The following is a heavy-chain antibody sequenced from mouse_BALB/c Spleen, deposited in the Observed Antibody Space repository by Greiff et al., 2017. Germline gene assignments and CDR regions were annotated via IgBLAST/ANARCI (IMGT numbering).Heavy chain of an antibody. V-gene: IGHV2-6-7*01. CDR1: GFSLTGYG. D-gene: IGHD2-4*01. J-gene: IGHJ3*01. CDR3: ARGGTMITTTAWFAY. Sequence: VKLQESGPGLVAPSQSLSITCTVSGFSLTGYGVNWVRQPPGKGLEWLGMIWGDGSTDYNSALKSRLSISKDNSKSQVFLKMNSLQTDDTARYYCARGGTMITTTAWFAYWGQGTLVTVSA. CDR2: IWGDGST.